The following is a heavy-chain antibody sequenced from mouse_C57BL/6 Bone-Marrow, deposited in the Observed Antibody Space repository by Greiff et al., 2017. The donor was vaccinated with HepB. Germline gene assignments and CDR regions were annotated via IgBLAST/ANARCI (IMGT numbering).Heavy chain of an antibody. Sequence: VQLQQSGAELMKPGASVKLSCKATGYTFTGYWIEWVKQRPGHGLEWIGEILPGSGSTNYNEKFKGKATFTADTSSNTAYMQLSSLTTEDSAIYYWARTRDEGWDDGYYSHWYFDVWGTGTTVTVSS. D-gene: IGHD2-3*01. CDR2: ILPGSGST. CDR1: GYTFTGYW. CDR3: ARTRDEGWDDGYYSHWYFDV. J-gene: IGHJ1*03. V-gene: IGHV1-9*01.